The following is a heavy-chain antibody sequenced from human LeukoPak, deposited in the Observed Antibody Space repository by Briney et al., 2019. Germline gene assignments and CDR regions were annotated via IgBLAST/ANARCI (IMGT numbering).Heavy chain of an antibody. CDR3: ATRCDFWSGYNLYYFDY. V-gene: IGHV1-24*01. CDR2: FDPEDGET. J-gene: IGHJ4*02. Sequence: ASVKVFCKVSGYTLTELSMHWVRQAPGKGLEWMGGFDPEDGETIYAQKFQGRVTMTEDTSTDTAYMELSSLRSEDTAVYYCATRCDFWSGYNLYYFDYWGQGTLVTVSS. CDR1: GYTLTELS. D-gene: IGHD3-3*01.